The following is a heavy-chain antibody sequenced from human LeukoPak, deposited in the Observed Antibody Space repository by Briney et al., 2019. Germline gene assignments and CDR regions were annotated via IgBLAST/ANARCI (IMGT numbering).Heavy chain of an antibody. D-gene: IGHD3-16*01. Sequence: GGSLRLSCAASRFPFSSYWMHWVRQAPGKGLVWVSRINGDGSITTYADSVKGRFTISRDNAKNSLYLQMSSLRAEDAAVYYCAREGGYQYYYAMDVWGQGTTVTVSS. CDR1: RFPFSSYW. V-gene: IGHV3-74*01. CDR3: AREGGYQYYYAMDV. J-gene: IGHJ6*02. CDR2: INGDGSIT.